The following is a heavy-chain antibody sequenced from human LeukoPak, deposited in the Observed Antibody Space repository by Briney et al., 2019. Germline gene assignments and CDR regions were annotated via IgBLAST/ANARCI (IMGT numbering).Heavy chain of an antibody. D-gene: IGHD3-9*01. CDR3: ARDILTGYYSVGAFDI. CDR2: IYTSGST. Sequence: SETLSLTCTVSGGSIISYYWSWIRQPAGKGLEWIGRIYTSGSTNYNPSLKSRFTMSVDTSKNQFSLKLSSVTAADTAVYYCARDILTGYYSVGAFDIWGQGTMVTVSS. CDR1: GGSIISYY. V-gene: IGHV4-4*07. J-gene: IGHJ3*02.